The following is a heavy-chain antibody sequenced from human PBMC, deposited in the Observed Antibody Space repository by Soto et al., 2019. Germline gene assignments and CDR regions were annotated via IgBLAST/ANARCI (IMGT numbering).Heavy chain of an antibody. Sequence: GGSLRLSCAASEFTFSTYWMTWVRQAPGKGLEWVANIEGDGSEKNYVDSVKGRFTVSRDNAKRSPYLQMNSLRVEDTAVYYCVRGLYTGSPHFLYWGQGTLVTVSS. CDR3: VRGLYTGSPHFLY. CDR1: EFTFSTYW. D-gene: IGHD1-1*01. J-gene: IGHJ4*02. V-gene: IGHV3-7*05. CDR2: IEGDGSEK.